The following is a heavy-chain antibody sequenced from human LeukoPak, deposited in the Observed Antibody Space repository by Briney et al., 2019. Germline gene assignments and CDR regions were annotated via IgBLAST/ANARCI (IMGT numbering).Heavy chain of an antibody. V-gene: IGHV3-64D*06. Sequence: PGGSLRLSCSGSGFTFSTYAVHWVRQAPGKGPEYVSLINTSGDKTYYADSVKGRFTISRDNSKNTVSLQMSSLRDEDTAMYYCVKDLYKGETSTWYYFDYWGQGTLVTAYS. J-gene: IGHJ4*02. D-gene: IGHD6-13*01. CDR1: GFTFSTYA. CDR3: VKDLYKGETSTWYYFDY. CDR2: INTSGDKT.